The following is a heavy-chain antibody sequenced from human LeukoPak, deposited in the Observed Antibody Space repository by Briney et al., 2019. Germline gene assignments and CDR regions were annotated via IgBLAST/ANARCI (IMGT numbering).Heavy chain of an antibody. CDR1: GGSISSYY. CDR2: IYYSGST. V-gene: IGHV4-59*01. CDR3: ARGIVGYSYGSYYYYYYMDV. Sequence: SETLSLTCTVSGGSISSYYWSWIRQPPGKGLEWIGYIYYSGSTNYNPSLKSRVTISVDTSKNQFSLKLSSVTAADTAVYYCARGIVGYSYGSYYYYYYMDVWGKGTTVTVSS. D-gene: IGHD5-18*01. J-gene: IGHJ6*03.